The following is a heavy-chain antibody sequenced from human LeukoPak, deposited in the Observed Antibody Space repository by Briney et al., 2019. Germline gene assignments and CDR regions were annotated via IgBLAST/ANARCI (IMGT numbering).Heavy chain of an antibody. CDR2: IKSKTDGGTT. CDR1: GFTFSNAW. CDR3: TTDLLLWFGELPNADY. Sequence: GGSLRLSCAASGFTFSNAWMSWVRQAPGKGLEWVGRIKSKTDGGTTDYAAPVKGRFTISRDDSKNTLYLQMNSLKTEDTAVYYCTTDLLLWFGELPNADYWGQGTLVTVSS. J-gene: IGHJ4*02. V-gene: IGHV3-15*01. D-gene: IGHD3-10*01.